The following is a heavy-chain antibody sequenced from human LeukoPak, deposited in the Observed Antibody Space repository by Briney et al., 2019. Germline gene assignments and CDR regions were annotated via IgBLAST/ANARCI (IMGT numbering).Heavy chain of an antibody. D-gene: IGHD6-19*01. Sequence: GGSLRLSCAASGFTFSSYSMNWVRQAPGKGLEWVSSISSSSSYIYYADSVKGRFTISRDNAKNSLYLQMNSLRAEDTAVYYCARGGIAVAGPYYWGQGTLVTVSP. V-gene: IGHV3-21*01. J-gene: IGHJ4*02. CDR1: GFTFSSYS. CDR2: ISSSSSYI. CDR3: ARGGIAVAGPYY.